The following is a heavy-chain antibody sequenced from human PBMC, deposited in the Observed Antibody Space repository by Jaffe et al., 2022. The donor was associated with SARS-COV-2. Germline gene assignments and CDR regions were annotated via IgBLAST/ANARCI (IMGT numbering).Heavy chain of an antibody. Sequence: QVQLVESGGGVVQPGRSLRLSCAASGFTFSSYGMHWVRQAPGKGLEWVAVIWYDGSNKYYADSVKGRFTISRDNSKNTLYLQMNSLRAEDTAVYYCARGETLYSSSWHFDYWGQGTLVTVSS. J-gene: IGHJ4*02. CDR1: GFTFSSYG. D-gene: IGHD6-13*01. V-gene: IGHV3-33*01. CDR3: ARGETLYSSSWHFDY. CDR2: IWYDGSNK.